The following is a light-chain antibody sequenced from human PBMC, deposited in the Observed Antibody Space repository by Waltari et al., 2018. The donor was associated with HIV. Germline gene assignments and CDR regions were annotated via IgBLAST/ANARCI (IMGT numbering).Light chain of an antibody. CDR2: KAS. CDR1: QSISRW. Sequence: DIQMTQSPSTLSASVGDSLTITCRASQSISRWFAWYQQKPGKAPKLLIYKASSLESGVPSRFSGSGSGTEFTLTISSLQPDDFATYYCRQHNSYPLTFGGGTKVEIK. V-gene: IGKV1-5*03. CDR3: RQHNSYPLT. J-gene: IGKJ4*01.